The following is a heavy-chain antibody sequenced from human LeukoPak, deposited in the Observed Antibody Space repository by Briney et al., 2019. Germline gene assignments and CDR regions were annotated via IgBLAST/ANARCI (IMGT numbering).Heavy chain of an antibody. V-gene: IGHV3-7*01. D-gene: IGHD2-2*01. CDR2: IKQDGSDK. J-gene: IGHJ6*03. CDR3: ARSSAIAYYYMDV. Sequence: PGGSLRLSCAASGFSFSGYWITWVRQAPGKGLEWVANIKQDGSDKNYVDSAKGRFTISRDNAKNSLYLQMNSLRAEDTAVYYCARSSAIAYYYMDVWGKGTTVSVSS. CDR1: GFSFSGYW.